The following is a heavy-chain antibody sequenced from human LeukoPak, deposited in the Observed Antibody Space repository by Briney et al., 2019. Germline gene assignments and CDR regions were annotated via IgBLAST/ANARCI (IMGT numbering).Heavy chain of an antibody. CDR2: FDPEDGET. Sequence: ASVKVSCKVSGYTLTELSMHWVRQAPGKGLEWMGGFDPEDGETIYAQKFQGRVTMTEDTSTDTAYMELCSLRSEDTAVYYCATARRDGYNGHFDYWGQGTLVTVSS. D-gene: IGHD5-24*01. CDR3: ATARRDGYNGHFDY. J-gene: IGHJ4*02. V-gene: IGHV1-24*01. CDR1: GYTLTELS.